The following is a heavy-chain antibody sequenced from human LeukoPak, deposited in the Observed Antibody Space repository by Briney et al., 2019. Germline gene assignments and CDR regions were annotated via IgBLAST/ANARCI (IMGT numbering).Heavy chain of an antibody. CDR3: ARVNSSGCDY. D-gene: IGHD6-19*01. J-gene: IGHJ4*02. Sequence: SETLSLTCAVYGGSFSGYYWSWIRQPPGKGLEWIGEINHSGSTNYNPSLKSRVTISVDTSKNQFSLKLSSVTAADTAVYYCARVNSSGCDYWGQGTLVTVSS. CDR2: INHSGST. CDR1: GGSFSGYY. V-gene: IGHV4-34*01.